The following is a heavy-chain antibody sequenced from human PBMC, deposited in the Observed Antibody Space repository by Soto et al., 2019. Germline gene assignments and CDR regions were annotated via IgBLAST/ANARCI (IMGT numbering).Heavy chain of an antibody. CDR3: AKDLEYSSSWSQNYYYYYGMDV. CDR1: GFTFSSYG. Sequence: GGSLRLSCAASGFTFSSYGMHWVRQAPGKGLEWVAVISYDGSNKYYADSVKGRFTISRDNSKNTLYLQMNSLRAEDTAVYYCAKDLEYSSSWSQNYYYYYGMDVWGQGTTVTVSS. V-gene: IGHV3-30*18. CDR2: ISYDGSNK. J-gene: IGHJ6*02. D-gene: IGHD6-13*01.